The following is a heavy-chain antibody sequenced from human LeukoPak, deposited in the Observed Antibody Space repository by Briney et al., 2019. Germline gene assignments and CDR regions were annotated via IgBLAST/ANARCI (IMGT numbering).Heavy chain of an antibody. CDR1: GGSMSSSNW. CDR2: IYHSGST. V-gene: IGHV4-4*02. CDR3: ARGIRYYYDSSGYIRPYYYYYYMDV. Sequence: SETLSLTCDVSGGSMSSSNWWSWVRQPPGKGLEWIGEIYHSGSTNYNPSLKSRVTISVDTSKNQFSLKLSSVTAADTAVYYCARGIRYYYDSSGYIRPYYYYYYMDVWGKGTTVTVSS. J-gene: IGHJ6*03. D-gene: IGHD3-22*01.